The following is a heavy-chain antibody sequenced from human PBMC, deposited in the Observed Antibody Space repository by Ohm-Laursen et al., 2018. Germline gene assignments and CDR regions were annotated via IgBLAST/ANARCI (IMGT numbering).Heavy chain of an antibody. V-gene: IGHV3-48*03. J-gene: IGHJ4*02. CDR1: GFTFSGFE. CDR2: ISSSGSTI. CDR3: ARLATGSSSYYFDY. Sequence: SLRLSCAASGFTFSGFEMNWVRQPPGKGLEWVSYISSSGSTIYHADSVKGRFTISRDNAKNSLYLQMNSLRAEDTAVYYCARLATGSSSYYFDYWGQGTLVTVSS. D-gene: IGHD3-10*01.